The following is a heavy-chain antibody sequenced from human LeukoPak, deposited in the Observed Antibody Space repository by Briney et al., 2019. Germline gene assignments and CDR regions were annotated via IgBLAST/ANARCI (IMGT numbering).Heavy chain of an antibody. D-gene: IGHD3-3*01. V-gene: IGHV3-33*01. CDR1: GFTFSVFG. J-gene: IGHJ6*02. CDR3: AGDGPHYDLDV. CDR2: ISSDGTNT. Sequence: GGSLRLSCATSGFTFSVFGLHWIRQAPGKSLEWVAFISSDGTNTYYVESVKGRFTISRDFSKNSLYLQMNSLRAEDTAVYYCAGDGPHYDLDVWGQGTTVTVSS.